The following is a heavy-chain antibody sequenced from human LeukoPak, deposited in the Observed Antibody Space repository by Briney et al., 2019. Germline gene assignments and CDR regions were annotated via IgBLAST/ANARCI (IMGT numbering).Heavy chain of an antibody. CDR2: ISSESFTR. Sequence: GGSLRLSCVVSGFTFSDYNMNWVRQAPGKGLEWISYISSESFTRYYADSVKGRFTVSRDNAKASLFLQMDSLRDEDTAVYFCSRGGRGQNLSMDHWGQGSLVIVSS. CDR3: SRGGRGQNLSMDH. CDR1: GFTFSDYN. V-gene: IGHV3-48*02. J-gene: IGHJ4*02. D-gene: IGHD1-26*01.